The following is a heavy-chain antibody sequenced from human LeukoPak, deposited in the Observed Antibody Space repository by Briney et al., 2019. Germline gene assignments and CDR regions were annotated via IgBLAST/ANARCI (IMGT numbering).Heavy chain of an antibody. CDR2: INHSGST. CDR1: GGSFSGYY. J-gene: IGHJ5*02. Sequence: KPSETLSLTCAVYGGSFSGYYWRWIRQPPGKGLEWIGEINHSGSTNHNPSLKSRVTISVDTSKNQFSLKLSSVTAADTAVYYCARGGYSGYDFWFDPWGQGTLVTVSS. V-gene: IGHV4-34*01. D-gene: IGHD5-12*01. CDR3: ARGGYSGYDFWFDP.